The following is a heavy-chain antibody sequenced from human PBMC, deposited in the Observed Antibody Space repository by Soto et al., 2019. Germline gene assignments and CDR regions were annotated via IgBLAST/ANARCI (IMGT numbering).Heavy chain of an antibody. D-gene: IGHD3-10*01. J-gene: IGHJ6*02. CDR1: GGSISSYY. CDR3: ARAPSSGSTYYYYGMDV. V-gene: IGHV4-4*07. Sequence: LSLTCTVSGGSISSYYWSWIRQPAGKGLEWIGRIYTSGSTNYNPSLKSRVTMSVDTSKNQFSLKLSSVTAADTAVYYCARAPSSGSTYYYYGMDVWGQGTTVTVSS. CDR2: IYTSGST.